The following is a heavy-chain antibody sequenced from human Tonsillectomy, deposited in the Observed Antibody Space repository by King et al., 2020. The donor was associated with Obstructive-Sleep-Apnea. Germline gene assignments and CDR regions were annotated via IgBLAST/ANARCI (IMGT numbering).Heavy chain of an antibody. V-gene: IGHV4-31*03. CDR3: ARDNDGSGSYSY. CDR1: GGSISSGGYY. CDR2: IYYSGST. J-gene: IGHJ4*02. Sequence: QLQESGPGLVKPSQTLSLTCTVSGGSISSGGYYWSCSRQHPGKGLEWIGYIYYSGSTNYNPSLKMRVTISVDTSKNQFSLKLSSVTAADTAVYYCARDNDGSGSYSYWGQGTLVTVSS. D-gene: IGHD3-10*01.